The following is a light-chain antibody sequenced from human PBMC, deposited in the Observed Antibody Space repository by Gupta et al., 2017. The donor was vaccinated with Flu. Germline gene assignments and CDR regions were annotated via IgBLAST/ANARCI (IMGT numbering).Light chain of an antibody. CDR1: QSVSNH. CDR3: QQRANWPPLT. Sequence: EVVLTQSPATLSLSPGERATLSCRASQSVSNHLAWYQQRPGQAPRLLIYDASSRATGIPARFSGSGSGTDFTLTITSLEPEDFVVYYCQQRANWPPLTFGQGTRLEIK. CDR2: DAS. V-gene: IGKV3-11*01. J-gene: IGKJ5*01.